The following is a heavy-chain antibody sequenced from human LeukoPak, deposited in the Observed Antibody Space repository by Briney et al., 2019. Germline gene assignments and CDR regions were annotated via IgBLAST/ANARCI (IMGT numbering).Heavy chain of an antibody. V-gene: IGHV1-46*01. CDR3: ARGETTVIIDY. CDR2: INPSGGST. J-gene: IGHJ4*02. CDR1: GYTFTGYY. D-gene: IGHD4-11*01. Sequence: ASVKVSCKASGYTFTGYYMHWVRQAPGQGLEWMGIINPSGGSTSYAQKFQGRVTMTRDTSTSTIYMELSSLRSEDTAVYYCARGETTVIIDYWGQGTLVTVSS.